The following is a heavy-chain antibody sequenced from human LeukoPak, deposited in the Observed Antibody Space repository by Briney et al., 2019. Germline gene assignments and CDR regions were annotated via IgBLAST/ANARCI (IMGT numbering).Heavy chain of an antibody. CDR2: VSGSGDNT. J-gene: IGHJ4*02. V-gene: IGHV3-23*01. D-gene: IGHD4-11*01. CDR1: GFTFSSHL. Sequence: GGSLRLSCAASGFTFSSHLMHWVRQAPGKGLEWVSVVSGSGDNTNYADSVKGRFTISRDNSKNTLFLQMNSLRTEDTAVYFCARWGNDYSQFDSWGQGTLVTVS. CDR3: ARWGNDYSQFDS.